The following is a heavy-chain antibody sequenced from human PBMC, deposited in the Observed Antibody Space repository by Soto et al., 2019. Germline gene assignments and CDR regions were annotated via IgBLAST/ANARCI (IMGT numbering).Heavy chain of an antibody. J-gene: IGHJ6*02. V-gene: IGHV1-2*02. Sequence: ASVNVSCKASGDTFTGHYMHWLRQAPGQGIQWMGWINPGSGDTNYAQKCQGGVTMTRDTSISTAYMELSRLSSDDAAVFECARERMNGVEGGGQGTMVTVSS. CDR2: INPGSGDT. CDR3: ARERMNGVEG. CDR1: GDTFTGHY.